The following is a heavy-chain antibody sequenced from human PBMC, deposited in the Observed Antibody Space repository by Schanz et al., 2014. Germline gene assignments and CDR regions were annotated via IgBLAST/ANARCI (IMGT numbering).Heavy chain of an antibody. D-gene: IGHD2-8*02. CDR2: ISTDGTNT. Sequence: QVQLVESGGGVVQPGRSLRLFCAGSGFTFRGHAMHWVRQAPGKGLEKVAAISTDGTNTYYAASVRGRFTISRDNSKNTMYLQMDSLRSEDTAVYYCTRDRGALVTHNDALNLWGQGTMVSVSS. CDR1: GFTFRGHA. CDR3: TRDRGALVTHNDALNL. J-gene: IGHJ3*01. V-gene: IGHV3-30*04.